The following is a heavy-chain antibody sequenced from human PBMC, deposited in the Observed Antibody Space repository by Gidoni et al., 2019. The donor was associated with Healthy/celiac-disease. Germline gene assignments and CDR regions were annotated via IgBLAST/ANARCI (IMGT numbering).Heavy chain of an antibody. CDR1: GFPFSSYA. J-gene: IGHJ4*02. D-gene: IGHD6-19*01. CDR3: ARWVSGWYFFDY. Sequence: QVQLVESGGGVVQPGRSLRLSCAASGFPFSSYAMHWVRQAPGKGLEWVAVISYDGSNKYYADSVKGRFTISRDNSKNTLYLQMNSLRAEDTAVYYCARWVSGWYFFDYWGQGTLVTVSS. CDR2: ISYDGSNK. V-gene: IGHV3-30-3*01.